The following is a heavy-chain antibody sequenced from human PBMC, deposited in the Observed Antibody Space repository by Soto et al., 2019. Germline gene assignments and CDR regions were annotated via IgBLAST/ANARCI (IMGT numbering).Heavy chain of an antibody. J-gene: IGHJ4*02. CDR1: GFTFSDYY. CDR2: ISGGGGSTI. Sequence: PGGSLRLSCAASGFTFSDYYMNWIRQAPGKGLEWISYISGGGGSTIYYTDSVKGRFTISRDNAKKSLYLDMNSLRAEDTAVYFCARGRGYYDSSGYDFWGQGTPVTVS. CDR3: ARGRGYYDSSGYDF. V-gene: IGHV3-11*01. D-gene: IGHD3-22*01.